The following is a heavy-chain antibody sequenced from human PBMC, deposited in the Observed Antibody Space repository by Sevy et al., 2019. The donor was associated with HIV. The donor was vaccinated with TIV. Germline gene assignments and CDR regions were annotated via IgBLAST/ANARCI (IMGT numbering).Heavy chain of an antibody. D-gene: IGHD3-10*01. CDR1: GFTFSIYS. CDR2: ISSGTSTI. J-gene: IGHJ4*02. CDR3: ARDRGVRGVQFDY. Sequence: WGSLRLSCAASGFTFSIYSMNWVRQAPGKGLEWVSYISSGTSTIYYADSVKGRFTISRDNAKNSLYLQMNSLRDEDTAVYYCARDRGVRGVQFDYWGQGTLVTVSS. V-gene: IGHV3-48*02.